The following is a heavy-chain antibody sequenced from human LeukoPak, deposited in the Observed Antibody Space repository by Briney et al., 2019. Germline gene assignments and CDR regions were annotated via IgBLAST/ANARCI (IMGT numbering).Heavy chain of an antibody. CDR3: ARDPGGSANIDY. D-gene: IGHD1-26*01. CDR2: ISSGSSYI. J-gene: IGHJ4*02. Sequence: PGGSLRLSCAASGFTFSNYRMNWVRQAPAEELEWVSSISSGSSYIYYADSVKDRFTISRDNAKNSLFLQLNSLRAEDTAVYYCARDPGGSANIDYWGQGTLVTVSS. CDR1: GFTFSNYR. V-gene: IGHV3-21*01.